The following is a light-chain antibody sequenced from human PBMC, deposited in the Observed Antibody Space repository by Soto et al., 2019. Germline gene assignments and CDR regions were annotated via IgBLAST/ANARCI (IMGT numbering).Light chain of an antibody. CDR1: SSDVGGYNY. V-gene: IGLV2-8*01. J-gene: IGLJ2*01. CDR2: EVS. Sequence: QSVLTQPPSASGSPGQSVTISCTGTSSDVGGYNYVSWYQQHPGKAPKLMIYEVSKRPPGVPDRFSGSKSGNTASLTVSGVQAEDEAAYYCSSYAGSNNLVFGGGTQLTVL. CDR3: SSYAGSNNLV.